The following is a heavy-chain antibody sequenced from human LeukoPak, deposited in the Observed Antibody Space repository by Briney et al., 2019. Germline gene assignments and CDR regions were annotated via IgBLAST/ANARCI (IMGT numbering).Heavy chain of an antibody. J-gene: IGHJ4*02. CDR2: ISGSGGST. CDR1: GFTFSSYA. CDR3: AKDRRAYCSGGSCYSYFDY. Sequence: GGSLRLSCAASGFTFSSYAMSWVRQAPGKGLEWVSAISGSGGSTYYADSVKGRITISRDNSKNTLYLQMNSLRAEDTAVYYCAKDRRAYCSGGSCYSYFDYWGQGTLVTVSS. V-gene: IGHV3-23*01. D-gene: IGHD2-15*01.